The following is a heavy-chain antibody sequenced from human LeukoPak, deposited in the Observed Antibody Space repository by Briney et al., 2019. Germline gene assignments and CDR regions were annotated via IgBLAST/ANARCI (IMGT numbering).Heavy chain of an antibody. CDR3: ARESEYSSGSGDY. D-gene: IGHD6-19*01. CDR2: ISYDGSKK. J-gene: IGHJ4*02. V-gene: IGHV3-30*19. Sequence: PGGSLRLSCAASGFTFSSYGMHWVRQAPGKGLEWVAVISYDGSKKYYTDSVKGRFTISRDNSKDTLYLQMNSLRAEDTAVYYCARESEYSSGSGDYWGQGTLVTVSS. CDR1: GFTFSSYG.